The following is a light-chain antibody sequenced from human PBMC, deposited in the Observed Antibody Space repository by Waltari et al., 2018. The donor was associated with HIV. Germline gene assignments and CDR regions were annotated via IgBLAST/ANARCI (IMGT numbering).Light chain of an antibody. V-gene: IGLV2-8*01. CDR1: SSDVGGYNY. CDR2: EVT. J-gene: IGLJ2*01. CDR3: SSYAGSKVV. Sequence: QSALTQPPSASGSPGQSVTISCTGTSSDVGGYNYVSWYQQHPGKAPKLMTYEVTKRPSGVPDRFFGSKSGNTASLTVSGLQAEDEADYYCSSYAGSKVVFGGGTKLTVL.